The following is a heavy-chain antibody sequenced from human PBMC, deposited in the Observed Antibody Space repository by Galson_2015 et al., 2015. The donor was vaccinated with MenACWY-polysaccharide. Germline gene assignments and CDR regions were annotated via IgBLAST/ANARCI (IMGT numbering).Heavy chain of an antibody. J-gene: IGHJ6*02. Sequence: VSCKASGYTLTGYYIHWVRQAPGQGLEWMGRINPNSGGTNYAQKFQGRVTMTRDKSISTAQMELSRLRSDDTAVYYCAREGPLYSTGWVGSYYNGMDVWGHGTTV. V-gene: IGHV1-2*06. CDR1: GYTLTGYY. CDR2: INPNSGGT. CDR3: AREGPLYSTGWVGSYYNGMDV. D-gene: IGHD6-25*01.